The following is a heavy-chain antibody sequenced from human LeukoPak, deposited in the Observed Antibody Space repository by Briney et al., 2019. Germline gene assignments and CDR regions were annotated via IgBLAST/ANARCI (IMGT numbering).Heavy chain of an antibody. CDR3: AKDKAGVVPAATHLDV. Sequence: GGSLRLSCAASGFTFSSYAMNWVRQAPGKGLEWVSAISGSGGSTYYADSVKGRFTISRDNSKNTLYLQMNSLRAEDTAVYYCAKDKAGVVPAATHLDVWGQGTLVTVSS. CDR2: ISGSGGST. CDR1: GFTFSSYA. V-gene: IGHV3-23*01. J-gene: IGHJ4*02. D-gene: IGHD2-2*01.